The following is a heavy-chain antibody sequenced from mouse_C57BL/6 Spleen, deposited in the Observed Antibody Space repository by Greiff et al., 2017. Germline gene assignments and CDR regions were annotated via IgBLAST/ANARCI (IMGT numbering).Heavy chain of an antibody. CDR1: GYTFTNYW. CDR2: IYPGGGYT. CDR3: ARYDGSSYFDV. V-gene: IGHV1-63*01. Sequence: QVQLKQSGAELVRPGTSVKMSCKASGYTFTNYWIGWAKQRPGHGLEWIGDIYPGGGYTNYNEKFKGKATLTEDKSSSTAYMQFSSLTSEDSAIYYCARYDGSSYFDVWGTGTTVTVSS. D-gene: IGHD1-1*01. J-gene: IGHJ1*03.